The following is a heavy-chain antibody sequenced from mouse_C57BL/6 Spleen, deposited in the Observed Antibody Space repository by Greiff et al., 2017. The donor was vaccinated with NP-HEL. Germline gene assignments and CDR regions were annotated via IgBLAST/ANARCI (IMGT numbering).Heavy chain of an antibody. CDR3: ARGIYDGYYVSDY. CDR1: GYAFSSSW. CDR2: IYPGDGDT. V-gene: IGHV1-82*01. Sequence: VQLQQSGPELVKPGASVKISCKASGYAFSSSWMNWVKQRPGKGLEWIGRIYPGDGDTNYNGKFKGKATLTADKSSSTAYMQLSSLTSEDSAVYCCARGIYDGYYVSDYWGQGTTLTVSS. J-gene: IGHJ2*01. D-gene: IGHD2-3*01.